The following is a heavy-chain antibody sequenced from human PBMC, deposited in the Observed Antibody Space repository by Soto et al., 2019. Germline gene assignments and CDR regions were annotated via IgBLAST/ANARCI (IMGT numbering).Heavy chain of an antibody. CDR2: ISSSSSYI. D-gene: IGHD4-17*01. Sequence: GGSLRLSCAASGFTFSSYSMNWVRQAPGKGLEWVSSISSSSSYIYYADPVKGRFTISRDNAKNSLYLQMNSLRAEDTAVYYCARDLAVDYEENIFDYWGQGTLVTVSS. CDR1: GFTFSSYS. J-gene: IGHJ4*02. CDR3: ARDLAVDYEENIFDY. V-gene: IGHV3-21*01.